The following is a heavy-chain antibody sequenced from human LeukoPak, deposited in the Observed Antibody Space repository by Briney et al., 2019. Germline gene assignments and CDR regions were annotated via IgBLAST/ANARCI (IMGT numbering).Heavy chain of an antibody. CDR1: GSTFTGYY. CDR2: INPNSGGT. D-gene: IGHD6-19*01. CDR3: ARGGRQWQEGTLDY. Sequence: VKVSFKASGSTFTGYYMHWVRQAPGQGLAWMGWINPNSGGTNYAQKFQGRVTMTRDTSISTAYMELSRLRSDDTAVYYCARGGRQWQEGTLDYWGQGTLVTVSS. V-gene: IGHV1-2*02. J-gene: IGHJ4*02.